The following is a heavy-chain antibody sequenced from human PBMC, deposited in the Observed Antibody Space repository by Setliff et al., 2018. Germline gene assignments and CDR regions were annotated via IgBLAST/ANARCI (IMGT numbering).Heavy chain of an antibody. CDR1: GGTFSSYA. D-gene: IGHD5-12*01. J-gene: IGHJ6*03. CDR2: IIPIFGTA. CDR3: ARVRLVATTNYYYYYYMDV. Sequence: ASVKVSCKASGGTFSSYAISWVRQAPGQGLEWMGRIIPIFGTANYAQKFQGRVTITADKSTSTAYMELSSLRSEDTAVYYCARVRLVATTNYYYYYYMDVWGKGTTVTVSS. V-gene: IGHV1-69*06.